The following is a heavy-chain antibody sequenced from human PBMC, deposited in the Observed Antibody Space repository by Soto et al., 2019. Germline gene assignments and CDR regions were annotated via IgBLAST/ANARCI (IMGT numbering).Heavy chain of an antibody. J-gene: IGHJ3*02. Sequence: QVQLEESGPGLVKSSQTLSLTCSVSGGSITGSAFFWSWIRQAPGKGLEWIGYIFDGGDTSYSPSLWSRVTISIDTSKNHLSLSLRSVTAADTAMYFCARVRPEVQLYLGRLNGERRGDACDIWGPGTMVTVSS. D-gene: IGHD7-27*01. V-gene: IGHV4-30-2*01. CDR2: IFDGGDT. CDR1: GGSITGSAFF. CDR3: ARVRPEVQLYLGRLNGERRGDACDI.